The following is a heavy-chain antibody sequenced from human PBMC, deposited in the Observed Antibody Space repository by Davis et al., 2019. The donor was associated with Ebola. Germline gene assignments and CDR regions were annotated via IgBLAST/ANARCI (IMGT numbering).Heavy chain of an antibody. D-gene: IGHD3-10*01. CDR2: IGVYNLKT. Sequence: ASVKVSCKASGYIFTSYGINWVRQAPGQGLEWMGWIGVYNLKTHFAQEFQGRVSLTTDIPRNTVYMELRNLRFDDTAVYYCARGSESYCIGTNCYLSEADFWGQGTQVTVST. CDR1: GYIFTSYG. V-gene: IGHV1-18*01. J-gene: IGHJ4*02. CDR3: ARGSESYCIGTNCYLSEADF.